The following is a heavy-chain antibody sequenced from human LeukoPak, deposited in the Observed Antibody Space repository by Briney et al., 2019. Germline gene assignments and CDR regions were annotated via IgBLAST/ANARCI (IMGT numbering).Heavy chain of an antibody. Sequence: GRSLRLSCAASGFTFSDYGIHWVRLAPGKGLEWVGVTSPDGSNKFYADSVKGRFTVSRDNSKNTLYLQMNSPRAEDTAVYYCARDNDPDYSSSPGWFDLWGQGTLVTVSS. J-gene: IGHJ5*02. D-gene: IGHD3-22*01. V-gene: IGHV3-30*06. CDR1: GFTFSDYG. CDR3: ARDNDPDYSSSPGWFDL. CDR2: TSPDGSNK.